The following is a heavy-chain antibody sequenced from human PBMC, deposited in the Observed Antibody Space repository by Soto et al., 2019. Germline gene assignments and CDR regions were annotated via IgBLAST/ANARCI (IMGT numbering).Heavy chain of an antibody. D-gene: IGHD3-16*01. CDR2: INHSGST. Sequence: QVQLQQWGAGLLKPSETLSLTCAVYGGSFSGYYWSWIRQPPGKGLEWIGEINHSGSTNYNPSLKSRVTISVDTSKNQFSLKLSSVTAADTAVYYCARGTLWGPGYLQHWGQGTLVTVSS. CDR3: ARGTLWGPGYLQH. V-gene: IGHV4-34*01. J-gene: IGHJ1*01. CDR1: GGSFSGYY.